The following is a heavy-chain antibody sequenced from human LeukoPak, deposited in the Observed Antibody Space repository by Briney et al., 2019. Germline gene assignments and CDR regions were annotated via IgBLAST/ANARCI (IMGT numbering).Heavy chain of an antibody. Sequence: GGSLRLSCAASGFTFSSYAMHWVRQAPGKGLEWVAVISYDGSNKYYADSVKGRFTISRDNSKNTLYLQMNSLRAGDTAVYYCARDVIRGSGTTGESYYYYYMDVWGKGTTVTVSS. CDR2: ISYDGSNK. D-gene: IGHD1-7*01. V-gene: IGHV3-30*01. J-gene: IGHJ6*03. CDR3: ARDVIRGSGTTGESYYYYYMDV. CDR1: GFTFSSYA.